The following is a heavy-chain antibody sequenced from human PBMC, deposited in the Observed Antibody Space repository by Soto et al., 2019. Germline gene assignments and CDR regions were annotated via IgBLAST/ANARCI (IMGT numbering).Heavy chain of an antibody. CDR3: AGSSWRYSAFDY. J-gene: IGHJ4*02. Sequence: PSETLSLTCTVSGGSISSSSYYWGWIRQPPGKGLEWIGSIYYSGSTYYNPSLKSRVTISVDTSKNQFSLKLSSVTAADTAVYYCAGSSWRYSAFDYWGQGALVTVSS. CDR1: GGSISSSSYY. CDR2: IYYSGST. V-gene: IGHV4-39*07. D-gene: IGHD6-6*01.